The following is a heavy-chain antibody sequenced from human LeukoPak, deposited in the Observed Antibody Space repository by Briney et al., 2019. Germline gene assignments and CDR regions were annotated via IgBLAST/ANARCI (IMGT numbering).Heavy chain of an antibody. J-gene: IGHJ4*02. CDR1: GYTFTGYY. D-gene: IGHD3-10*01. CDR2: INPNSGDT. V-gene: IGHV1-2*02. Sequence: ASVNVSCKASGYTFTGYYMHWVRQASGQGLEWMGWINPNSGDTKHAQKFQGRVTMTRDTSISTAYMELSRLRSDDTAVYYCVRGDTMVRGTLGYWGQGTLVTVSS. CDR3: VRGDTMVRGTLGY.